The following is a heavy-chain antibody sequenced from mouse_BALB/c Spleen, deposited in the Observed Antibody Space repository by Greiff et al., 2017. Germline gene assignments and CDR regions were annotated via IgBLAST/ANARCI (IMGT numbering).Heavy chain of an antibody. CDR2: IYWDDDK. J-gene: IGHJ4*01. Sequence: QVTLNVSGPGILQLSQTLSLICSFSGFSLSTSGMGVSWIRQPSGKGLEWLAHIYWDDDKRYNPSLQRRLTISKDTSRNQVFLKITSVDAADTATNYWALRGGGYYAMDYWGQGTSVTVSS. V-gene: IGHV8-12*01. CDR1: GFSLSTSGMG. CDR3: ALRGGGYYAMDY.